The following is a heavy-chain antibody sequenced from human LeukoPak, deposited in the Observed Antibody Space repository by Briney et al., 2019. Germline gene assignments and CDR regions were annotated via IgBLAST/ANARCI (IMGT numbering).Heavy chain of an antibody. Sequence: SVKVSCKASGGTFSSYAISWVRQAPGQGREWMGGIIPIFGTANYAQKFQGRVTMTTDTSTTTVYMELRSLTSDDTAVYYCARGTYRDADAFDIWGQGTMVTVSS. J-gene: IGHJ3*02. CDR2: IIPIFGTA. CDR1: GGTFSSYA. CDR3: ARGTYRDADAFDI. V-gene: IGHV1-69*05. D-gene: IGHD3-16*02.